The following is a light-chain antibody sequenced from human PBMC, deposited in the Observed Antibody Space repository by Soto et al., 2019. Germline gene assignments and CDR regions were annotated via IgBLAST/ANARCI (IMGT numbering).Light chain of an antibody. Sequence: ETVLTQSPGTLSLSPGERATLSCRASQSVNNDYLAWYQQRPGLAPRLLIFGASGRATGIPDRFSGSGSGTDFTLTISSLEPEDFAVSYCQQRSNWPWTFGQGTKGDLK. J-gene: IGKJ1*01. V-gene: IGKV3D-20*02. CDR2: GAS. CDR1: QSVNNDY. CDR3: QQRSNWPWT.